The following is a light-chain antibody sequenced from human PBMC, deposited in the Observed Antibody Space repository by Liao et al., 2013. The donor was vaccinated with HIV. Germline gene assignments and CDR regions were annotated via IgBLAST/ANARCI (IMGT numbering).Light chain of an antibody. CDR1: NIGSKS. CDR2: YDS. Sequence: ELTQPPSVSVAPGKTARITCGGNNIGSKSVHWYQQKPGQAPVLVIYYDSDRPSGIPERFSGSNSGNTATLTISGTQAMDEADYYCQAWDSSTVVFGGGTKLTVL. CDR3: QAWDSSTVV. J-gene: IGLJ2*01. V-gene: IGLV3-21*01.